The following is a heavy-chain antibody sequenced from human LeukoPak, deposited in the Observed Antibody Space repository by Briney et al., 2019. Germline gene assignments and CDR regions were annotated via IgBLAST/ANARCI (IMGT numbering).Heavy chain of an antibody. CDR1: GGSTSSYY. Sequence: SETLSLTCTVSGGSTSSYYWSWIRQPPGKGLEWIGYIYYSGSTNYNPSLKSRVTISVDTSKNQFSLKLSSVTAADTAVYYCARGAYYYDSSGYFDYWGQGTLVTVSS. CDR3: ARGAYYYDSSGYFDY. J-gene: IGHJ4*02. V-gene: IGHV4-59*01. CDR2: IYYSGST. D-gene: IGHD3-22*01.